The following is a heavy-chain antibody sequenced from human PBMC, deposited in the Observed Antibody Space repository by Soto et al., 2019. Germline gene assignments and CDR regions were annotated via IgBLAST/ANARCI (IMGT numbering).Heavy chain of an antibody. D-gene: IGHD4-17*01. V-gene: IGHV4-59*01. CDR2: IYYSGST. Sequence: SETLSLTCTVSGVSISSYYWSWIRQPPGKGLEWIGYIYYSGSTNYNPSLKSRVTISVDTSKNQFSLKLSSVTAADTAVYYCARGNDYGDYDEMMYYFDYWGQGTLVTVSS. CDR3: ARGNDYGDYDEMMYYFDY. J-gene: IGHJ4*02. CDR1: GVSISSYY.